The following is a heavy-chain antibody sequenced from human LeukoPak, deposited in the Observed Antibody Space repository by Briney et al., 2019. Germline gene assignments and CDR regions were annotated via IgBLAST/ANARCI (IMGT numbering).Heavy chain of an antibody. V-gene: IGHV4-39*01. D-gene: IGHD6-13*01. CDR1: GGSISNSGYF. CDR3: ARHHRYSSFPWYMDV. CDR2: IFYSGDT. Sequence: SETLSLTCTVSGGSISNSGYFWGWIRQPPGKGLEWVGSIFYSGDTYYNPSLKSRVTISVDTSKNQFSLKLSSVTAADTAVYYCARHHRYSSFPWYMDVWGKGTTVTVSS. J-gene: IGHJ6*03.